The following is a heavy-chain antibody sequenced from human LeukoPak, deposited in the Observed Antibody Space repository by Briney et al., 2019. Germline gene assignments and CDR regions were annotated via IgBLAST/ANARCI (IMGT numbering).Heavy chain of an antibody. CDR3: ARDVDFWSGYSLFDY. CDR2: ISAYNGNT. V-gene: IGHV1-18*01. D-gene: IGHD3-3*01. J-gene: IGHJ4*02. Sequence: ASMKVSCKASGYTFTSYGISWVRQAPGQGLEWMGWISAYNGNTNYAQKLQGRVTMTTDTSTSTAYMELRSLRSDGTAVYYCARDVDFWSGYSLFDYWGQGTLVTVSS. CDR1: GYTFTSYG.